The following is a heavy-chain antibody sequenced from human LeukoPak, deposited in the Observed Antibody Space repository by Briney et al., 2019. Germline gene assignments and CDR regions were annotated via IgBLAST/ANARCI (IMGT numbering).Heavy chain of an antibody. V-gene: IGHV3-48*02. J-gene: IGHJ4*02. CDR1: GFIFSSHT. CDR3: ASPPYGSGTYYVY. CDR2: ISNSGTTI. Sequence: PGGSQRLSCAASGFIFSSHTMSWVRQAPGKGLQWVSFISNSGTTIYYADSVKGRFTISRDNAKNSLYLQMNSLRDEDTAVYYCASPPYGSGTYYVYWGQGTLVTVSS. D-gene: IGHD3-10*01.